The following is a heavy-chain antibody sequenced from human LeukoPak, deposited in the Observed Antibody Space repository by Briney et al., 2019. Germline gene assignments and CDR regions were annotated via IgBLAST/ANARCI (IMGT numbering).Heavy chain of an antibody. V-gene: IGHV4-34*01. Sequence: SETLSLTCAVYGGSFSGYYWSWIRQPPGKGLEWIGEINHSGSTNYNPSLKSRVTISVDTSKNQFSLKLSSVTAADTAVYYCARKSSHYYDSSGYALPTYYFDYWGQGTLVTVST. CDR1: GGSFSGYY. J-gene: IGHJ4*02. CDR3: ARKSSHYYDSSGYALPTYYFDY. D-gene: IGHD3-22*01. CDR2: INHSGST.